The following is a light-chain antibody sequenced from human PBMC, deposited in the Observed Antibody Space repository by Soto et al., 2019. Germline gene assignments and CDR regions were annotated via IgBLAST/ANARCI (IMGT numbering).Light chain of an antibody. CDR1: QIISTC. J-gene: IGKJ1*01. CDR2: RAS. Sequence: DIQMTQSPSSLSASVGDRVTISCRASQIISTCLNWYQQKPGTAPRLLISRASSVKSGVPPRFSGSGSGRDFTLTISSLRPEDIATYFCQQSYTSPPWTFGQGTKVEVK. V-gene: IGKV1-39*01. CDR3: QQSYTSPPWT.